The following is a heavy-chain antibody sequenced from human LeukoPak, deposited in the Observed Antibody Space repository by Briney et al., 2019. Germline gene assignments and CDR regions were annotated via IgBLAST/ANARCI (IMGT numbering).Heavy chain of an antibody. CDR3: AKDPRRYSRTGGYFDY. Sequence: GGSLRLSCAASGFTFSSYGMHWVRQAPGKGLEWVSFISYDGSNKYSADSVKGRFTISRDNSKNTLYLQMISLRTEDTAVYYCAKDPRRYSRTGGYFDYWGQGTLVTVSS. CDR2: ISYDGSNK. D-gene: IGHD6-13*01. J-gene: IGHJ4*02. CDR1: GFTFSSYG. V-gene: IGHV3-30*02.